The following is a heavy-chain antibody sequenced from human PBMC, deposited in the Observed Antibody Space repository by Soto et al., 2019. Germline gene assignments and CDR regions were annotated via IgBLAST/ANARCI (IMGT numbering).Heavy chain of an antibody. V-gene: IGHV3-30-3*01. J-gene: IGHJ3*02. CDR3: ARPNLDDAFDI. Sequence: GGSLRLSCAASGFTFSGYAMHWVRQAPGKGLEWVAVISYDGSNKYYADSVKGRFTISRDNSKNTLYLQMNSLRAEDTAVYYCARPNLDDAFDIWGPGTMVTVSS. CDR2: ISYDGSNK. D-gene: IGHD1-1*01. CDR1: GFTFSGYA.